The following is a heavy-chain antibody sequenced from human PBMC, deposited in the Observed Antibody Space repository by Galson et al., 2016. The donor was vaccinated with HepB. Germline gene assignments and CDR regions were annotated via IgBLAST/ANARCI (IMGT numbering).Heavy chain of an antibody. V-gene: IGHV3-53*01. CDR2: IYSGGNT. CDR1: GFNVSRNY. J-gene: IGHJ4*02. Sequence: SLRLSCEGAGFNVSRNYLTWVRQAPGKGLEWVSLIYSGGNTYYADSVKGRFTLLRDNSKNTLFLQMNSLRAEDTAMYYCANQNYNSGADYWGQGTLVTVSS. CDR3: ANQNYNSGADY. D-gene: IGHD3-10*01.